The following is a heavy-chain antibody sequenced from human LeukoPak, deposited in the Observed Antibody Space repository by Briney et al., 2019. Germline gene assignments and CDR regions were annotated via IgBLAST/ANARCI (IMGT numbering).Heavy chain of an antibody. J-gene: IGHJ4*02. V-gene: IGHV3-23*01. CDR3: AKDTGLVAATRYYFDY. CDR1: GFTFYSYA. Sequence: PGGSLRLSCAASGFTFYSYAMGWVRQSPGKGLEWVSAIGASGYRTFYADSVKGRFTISRDNSKNTVYLQMNSLRAADTAVYYCAKDTGLVAATRYYFDYWGQGTLVTVSS. CDR2: IGASGYRT. D-gene: IGHD1-26*01.